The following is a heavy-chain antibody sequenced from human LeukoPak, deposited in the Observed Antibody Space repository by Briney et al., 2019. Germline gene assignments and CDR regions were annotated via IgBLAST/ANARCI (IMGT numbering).Heavy chain of an antibody. D-gene: IGHD3-3*01. CDR3: ARDRGRFLEWAASHDMDV. V-gene: IGHV3-21*01. CDR2: ISSSSSYI. Sequence: PGGSLRLSCAASGFTFSSYSMNWVRQAPGKGLEWVSSISSSSSYIYYADSVKGRFTISRDNAKNSLYLQMNSLRAEDTAVYYCARDRGRFLEWAASHDMDVWGKGTTVTVSS. CDR1: GFTFSSYS. J-gene: IGHJ6*03.